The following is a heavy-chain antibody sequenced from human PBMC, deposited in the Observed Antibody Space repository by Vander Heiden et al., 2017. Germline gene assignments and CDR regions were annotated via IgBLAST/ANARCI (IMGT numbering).Heavy chain of an antibody. CDR1: GFTFSSYA. J-gene: IGHJ6*02. Sequence: EVQLLESGGGLVQPGGSLRLSCAASGFTFSSYAMSWVRQAPGKGLEWVSAISGSGGSTYYADSVKGRFTISRDNSKNTLYLQMNSLRAEDTAVYYCAKNIVVVPAAIRYYYGMDVWGQGTTVTVSS. CDR2: ISGSGGST. D-gene: IGHD2-2*02. V-gene: IGHV3-23*01. CDR3: AKNIVVVPAAIRYYYGMDV.